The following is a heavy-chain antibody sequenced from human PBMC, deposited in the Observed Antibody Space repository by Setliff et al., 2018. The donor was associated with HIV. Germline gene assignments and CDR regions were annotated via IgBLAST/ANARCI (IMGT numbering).Heavy chain of an antibody. V-gene: IGHV3-21*01. CDR2: ITIGRGDV. Sequence: GGSLRLSCAASGFTFRNYQMNWVRQAPGKGLEWVSSITIGRGDVFYADSVQGRFTIFRDNDKNSLYLQMNSLRAEDTAVYYCARVRSPFYFDYWGQGTLVTVSS. CDR1: GFTFRNYQ. J-gene: IGHJ4*02. CDR3: ARVRSPFYFDY.